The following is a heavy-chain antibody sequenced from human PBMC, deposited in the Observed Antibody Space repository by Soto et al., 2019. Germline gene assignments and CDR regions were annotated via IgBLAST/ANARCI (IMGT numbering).Heavy chain of an antibody. V-gene: IGHV4-59*01. Sequence: QVQLQESGPGLVKPSETLSLTCTVSGGSISSYYWSWIRQPPGKGLEWFGYIYYRGSTDHNPSLRSRVSISVDTSKNQFSLKRSSVTAADTAVYYCARVGGITTVTTDYYYDMDFWGQGTTVTVSS. CDR1: GGSISSYY. CDR2: IYYRGST. J-gene: IGHJ6*02. D-gene: IGHD4-4*01. CDR3: ARVGGITTVTTDYYYDMDF.